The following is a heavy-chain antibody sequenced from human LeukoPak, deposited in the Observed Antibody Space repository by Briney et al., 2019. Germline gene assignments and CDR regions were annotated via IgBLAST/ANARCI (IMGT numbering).Heavy chain of an antibody. J-gene: IGHJ4*02. V-gene: IGHV1-8*02. Sequence: ASVKVSCKASGYTFTSYYMHWVRQAPGQGLEWMGWMNPNSGNTGYAQKFQGRVTMTRNTSISTAYMELSSLRSEDTAVYYCARGYLGVAAAPDFDYWGQGTLVTVSS. CDR3: ARGYLGVAAAPDFDY. D-gene: IGHD6-13*01. CDR2: MNPNSGNT. CDR1: GYTFTSYY.